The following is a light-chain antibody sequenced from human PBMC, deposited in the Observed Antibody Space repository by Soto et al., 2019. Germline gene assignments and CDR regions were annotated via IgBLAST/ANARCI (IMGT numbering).Light chain of an antibody. CDR2: AAS. J-gene: IGKJ4*01. V-gene: IGKV1-17*01. CDR1: QGIRNE. CDR3: LQHNSYPHT. Sequence: DIQMTVSPSSLSASVGDRVTITCRASQGIRNELGWYQQKPGKAPKRLIYAASSLQSGVPSRFSGSGYGTEFTLTISSLQPEDFATYYCLQHNSYPHTFGGGTKVDIK.